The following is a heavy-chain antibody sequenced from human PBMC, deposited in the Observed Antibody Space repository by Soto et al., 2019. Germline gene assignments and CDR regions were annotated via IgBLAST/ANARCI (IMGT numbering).Heavy chain of an antibody. D-gene: IGHD3-10*01. V-gene: IGHV4-59*01. Sequence: SETLSLTCTVSGGSISSYYWSWIRQPPGKGLEWIGYIYYSGSTNYNPSLKSRVTISVDTPKNQFSLKLSSVTAADTAVYYCARSAPYYYGSGSYYNGPWFDPWGQGTLVTVSS. J-gene: IGHJ5*02. CDR1: GGSISSYY. CDR3: ARSAPYYYGSGSYYNGPWFDP. CDR2: IYYSGST.